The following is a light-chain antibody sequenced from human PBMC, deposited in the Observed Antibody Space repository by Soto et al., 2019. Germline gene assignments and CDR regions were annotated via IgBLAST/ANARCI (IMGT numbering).Light chain of an antibody. CDR3: QQYGSSPGT. CDR1: QSVSSSN. CDR2: GAS. V-gene: IGKV3-20*01. Sequence: EIVMTQSPATLSVSPGERATLSCRASQSVSSSNLAWYQQKPGQAPRLLIYGASTRATGIPARFSGGGSGTDFTLTISRLEPEDFAVYYCQQYGSSPGTFGQGTKVDIK. J-gene: IGKJ1*01.